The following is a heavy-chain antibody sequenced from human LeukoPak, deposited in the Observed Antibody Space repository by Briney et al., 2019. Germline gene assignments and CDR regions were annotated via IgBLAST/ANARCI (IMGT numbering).Heavy chain of an antibody. J-gene: IGHJ6*03. CDR3: AKARLRGFRVYYYYYMDV. D-gene: IGHD4-17*01. Sequence: GGSLRLSCAASGFTFSSYGMHWVRQAPGKGLEWVAFIRYDGSNKYYADSVRGRFTISRDNSKNTLYLQMNSLRAEDTAVYYCAKARLRGFRVYYYYYMDVWGKGTTVTISS. V-gene: IGHV3-30*02. CDR2: IRYDGSNK. CDR1: GFTFSSYG.